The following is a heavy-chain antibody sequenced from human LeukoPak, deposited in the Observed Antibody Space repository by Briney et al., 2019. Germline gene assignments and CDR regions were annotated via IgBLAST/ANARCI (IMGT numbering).Heavy chain of an antibody. V-gene: IGHV3-23*01. CDR2: ISGSDGST. Sequence: PGGSLRLSCAASGFTFSRYAMSWVRQTPEKWLEWVSVISGSDGSTYYADSVRGRFTISRDDSGNTLFMQMNSLRAEDTAVYYCARQVSCDTTTCYAGMPPDYWGQGTLVTVSS. CDR3: ARQVSCDTTTCYAGMPPDY. CDR1: GFTFSRYA. J-gene: IGHJ4*02. D-gene: IGHD2-2*01.